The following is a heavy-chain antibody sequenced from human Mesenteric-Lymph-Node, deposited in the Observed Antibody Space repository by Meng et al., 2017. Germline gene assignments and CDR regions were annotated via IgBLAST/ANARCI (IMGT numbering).Heavy chain of an antibody. V-gene: IGHV1-2*02. CDR3: AREAPGDYYYGMDV. CDR2: INPNSGGT. D-gene: IGHD4/OR15-4a*01. Sequence: ASVKVSCKASGYTFTSYYMHWVRQAPGQGLEWMGWINPNSGGTNYAQKFQGRVTMTRDTSISTAYMELSRLRSDDTAVYYCAREAPGDYYYGMDVWGQGTTVTVSS. CDR1: GYTFTSYY. J-gene: IGHJ6*02.